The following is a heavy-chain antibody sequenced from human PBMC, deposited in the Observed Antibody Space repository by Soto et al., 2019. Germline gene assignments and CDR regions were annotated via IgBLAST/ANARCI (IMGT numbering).Heavy chain of an antibody. CDR3: ARRVIVVVPAAIVESTNFDY. D-gene: IGHD2-2*01. Sequence: SETLSLTCAVYGGSFSGYYWSWIRQPPGKGLEWIGEINHSGSTNYNPSLKSRVTISVDTSKNQFSLKLSSVTAADTAVYYCARRVIVVVPAAIVESTNFDYWGQGTLVTVSS. CDR2: INHSGST. CDR1: GGSFSGYY. J-gene: IGHJ4*02. V-gene: IGHV4-34*01.